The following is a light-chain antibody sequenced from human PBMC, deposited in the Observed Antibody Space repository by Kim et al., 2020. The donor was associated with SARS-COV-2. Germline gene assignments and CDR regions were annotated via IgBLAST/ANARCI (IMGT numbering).Light chain of an antibody. CDR3: GTWDSSLSGVV. Sequence: QSVLTQPPSVSAAPGQKVTISCSGSSSNIGNNYVSWYRQFPGTAPKLLIYDNNKRPSGIPDRFSGSKSGTSATLAITGLQTGDEADYYCGTWDSSLSGVVFGGGTQLTVL. V-gene: IGLV1-51*01. CDR1: SSNIGNNY. CDR2: DNN. J-gene: IGLJ2*01.